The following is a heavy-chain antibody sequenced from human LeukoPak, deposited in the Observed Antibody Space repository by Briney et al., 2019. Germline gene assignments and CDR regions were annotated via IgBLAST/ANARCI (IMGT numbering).Heavy chain of an antibody. CDR1: GFTFSNAW. Sequence: GGSLRLSCAASGFTFSNAWMSWVRQAPGKGLEWVGRIKSKTDGRTTDYAAPVKGRFTISRDDSKNTLYLQMNSLKTEDTAVYYCTTGWREYYYDSSGYYYPRDYWGQGTLVTVSS. D-gene: IGHD3-22*01. CDR3: TTGWREYYYDSSGYYYPRDY. J-gene: IGHJ4*02. V-gene: IGHV3-15*01. CDR2: IKSKTDGRTT.